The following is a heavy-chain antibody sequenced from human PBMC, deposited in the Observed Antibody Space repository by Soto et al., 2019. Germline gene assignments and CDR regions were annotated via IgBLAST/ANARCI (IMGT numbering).Heavy chain of an antibody. CDR2: FFIGGTT. D-gene: IGHD3-10*01. CDR1: GGSISSSSIYY. Sequence: PSETLSLTCTVSGGSISSSSIYYWCWMRQPPGKGLEWIASFFIGGTTYYNPSLKSRVTISVDTSKNQFSLKLSSVTAADTAVYFCASRHGLDIDAYYWGQGILVTVTS. V-gene: IGHV4-39*01. CDR3: ASRHGLDIDAYY. J-gene: IGHJ4*02.